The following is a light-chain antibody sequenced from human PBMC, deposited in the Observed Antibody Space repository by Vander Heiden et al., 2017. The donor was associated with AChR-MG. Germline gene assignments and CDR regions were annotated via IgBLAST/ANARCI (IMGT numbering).Light chain of an antibody. Sequence: QSVLTQPPSVSGAPGPRVTISCTGSSSNIGAGYDVHWYQQFPGTAPKLLIYGNNNRPSGVPDRFSGSKSGTSASLAITGLQADDEAGYYCQSYESSLSGSNWVFGGGTKLTVL. J-gene: IGLJ3*02. CDR3: QSYESSLSGSNWV. CDR1: SSNIGAGYD. CDR2: GNN. V-gene: IGLV1-40*01.